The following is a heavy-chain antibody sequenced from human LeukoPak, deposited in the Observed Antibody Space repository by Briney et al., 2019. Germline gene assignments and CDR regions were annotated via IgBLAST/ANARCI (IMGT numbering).Heavy chain of an antibody. CDR1: GFTFNNAW. J-gene: IGHJ4*02. D-gene: IGHD6-13*01. CDR2: ISYDGSNK. Sequence: GGSLRLSCAASGFTFNNAWMSWVRQAPGKGLEWVAVISYDGSNKYYADSVKGRFTISRDNSKNTLYLQMNSLRAEDTAVYYCARDPGSSWSLYYFDYWGQGTLVTVSS. V-gene: IGHV3-30-3*01. CDR3: ARDPGSSWSLYYFDY.